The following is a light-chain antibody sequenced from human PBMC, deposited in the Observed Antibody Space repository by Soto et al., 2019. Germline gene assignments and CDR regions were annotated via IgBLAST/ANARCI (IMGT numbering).Light chain of an antibody. CDR1: LSIRTY. CDR3: QQSYTPPWT. Sequence: DIQMTQSPSSLSASVRDRVTFTCRASLSIRTYLNWYQQKPGRPPRLLIYAASSLQSGVPSRFSGSGSGTDFTLTISSLQPEDSETYFCQQSYTPPWTFGQGTKVEIK. CDR2: AAS. J-gene: IGKJ1*01. V-gene: IGKV1-39*01.